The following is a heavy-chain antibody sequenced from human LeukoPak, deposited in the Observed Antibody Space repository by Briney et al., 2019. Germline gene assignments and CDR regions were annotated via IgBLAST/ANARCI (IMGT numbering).Heavy chain of an antibody. V-gene: IGHV3-23*01. CDR2: ISGSGGST. D-gene: IGHD3-10*01. Sequence: GGSLRLSCAASGFTFSSYAMSWVRQAPGKGLEWVSAISGSGGSTYHADSVKGQFTISRDNSKNTLYLQMNSLRAEDTAVYYCAKDLKITMVRGFDYWGQGTLVTVSS. CDR1: GFTFSSYA. J-gene: IGHJ4*02. CDR3: AKDLKITMVRGFDY.